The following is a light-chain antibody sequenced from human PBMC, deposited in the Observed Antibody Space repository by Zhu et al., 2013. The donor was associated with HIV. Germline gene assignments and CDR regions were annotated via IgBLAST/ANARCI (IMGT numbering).Light chain of an antibody. Sequence: QSGLTQPASVSGSPGQSITISCTGTSSDIGNYKFVSWYQKHPDRAPKLLIFEVTKRPSGVSNRFSGSKSGNTASLTISGLQAEDEADYYCSSYTSSATWVFGGGTKLTVL. CDR3: SSYTSSATWV. V-gene: IGLV2-14*02. J-gene: IGLJ3*02. CDR1: SSDIGNYKF. CDR2: EVT.